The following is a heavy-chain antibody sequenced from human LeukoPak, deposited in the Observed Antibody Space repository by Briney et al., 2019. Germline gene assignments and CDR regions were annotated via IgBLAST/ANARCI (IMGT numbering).Heavy chain of an antibody. V-gene: IGHV4-39*02. CDR1: GGSISPSNYY. Sequence: SETLSLTCSVSGGSISPSNYYWAWIRQPPGQGLEWIASINYSGTTYYNPSLKSRVTISVDTSENYFSLRLSSVTAADTAVYYCAKIGDESGGYYRYGGQGTLVTVSS. CDR2: INYSGTT. CDR3: AKIGDESGGYYRY. D-gene: IGHD3-22*01. J-gene: IGHJ4*02.